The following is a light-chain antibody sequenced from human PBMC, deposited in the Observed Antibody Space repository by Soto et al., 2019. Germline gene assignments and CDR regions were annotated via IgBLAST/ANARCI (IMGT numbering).Light chain of an antibody. CDR2: GAS. V-gene: IGKV3D-15*01. Sequence: EIVMTQSPGTLSVSTGEGATLSCRASQSVDSNLAWYQQKPGQTPRLLIYGASTRATGIPDRFRGSGSGTEFTLTISSLQSEDFAVYYCQQYDSWPLTFGGGTKVEIK. J-gene: IGKJ4*01. CDR3: QQYDSWPLT. CDR1: QSVDSN.